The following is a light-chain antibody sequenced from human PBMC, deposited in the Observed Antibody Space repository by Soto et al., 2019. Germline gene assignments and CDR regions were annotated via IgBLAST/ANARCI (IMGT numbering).Light chain of an antibody. CDR1: QTISTY. CDR3: QQSLGIPYT. Sequence: DIQMTQSPSALSASVGDRVTITCRASQTISTYLNWYQQKPGKAPKLLIYAASTLQSGVPSRFNGSGSGTDFTLTISNLQPEDFATYYCQQSLGIPYTFGQGTRLEIK. V-gene: IGKV1-39*01. CDR2: AAS. J-gene: IGKJ2*01.